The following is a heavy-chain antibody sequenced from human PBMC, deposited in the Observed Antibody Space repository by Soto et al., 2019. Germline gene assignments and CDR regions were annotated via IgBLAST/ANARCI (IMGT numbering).Heavy chain of an antibody. D-gene: IGHD6-6*01. CDR2: IYYSGST. V-gene: IGHV4-59*01. Sequence: SETLSLTCTVSGGSMSSYYWSWIRQPPGKGLEWIGYIYYSGSTNYNPSLRSRVTISVDTSKNQFSLKLSSVTAADTAVYYCAGFSSSSLVDWFDPWGQGTLVTVSS. J-gene: IGHJ5*02. CDR1: GGSMSSYY. CDR3: AGFSSSSLVDWFDP.